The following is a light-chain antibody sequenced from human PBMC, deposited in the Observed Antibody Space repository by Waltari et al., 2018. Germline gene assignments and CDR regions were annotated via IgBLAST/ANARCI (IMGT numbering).Light chain of an antibody. CDR3: QSYDSSLSGSV. CDR2: GNS. J-gene: IGLJ2*01. V-gene: IGLV1-40*01. Sequence: QSVLTQPPSVSGAPGQRVTISCTWSSSTIGAGYDVHWYQQLPGTAPNLLIFGNSNRPSGVPDRFSGSKSGTSASLAITGLQAEDEADYYCQSYDSSLSGSVFGGGTKLTVL. CDR1: SSTIGAGYD.